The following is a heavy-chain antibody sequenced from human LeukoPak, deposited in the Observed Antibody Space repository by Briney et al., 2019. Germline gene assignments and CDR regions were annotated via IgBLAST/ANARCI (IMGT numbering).Heavy chain of an antibody. CDR3: ARESDNSDLIDY. V-gene: IGHV3-21*01. Sequence: GGSLRLSCAASGFTFNTYSMIWVRQAPGKGLEWLSSITSGSNHIYDADSVKGRFTISRDNAKNSLYLQMNSLRAEDTAVYSCARESDNSDLIDYWGQGTLVIVSS. J-gene: IGHJ4*02. CDR1: GFTFNTYS. CDR2: ITSGSNHI. D-gene: IGHD4-23*01.